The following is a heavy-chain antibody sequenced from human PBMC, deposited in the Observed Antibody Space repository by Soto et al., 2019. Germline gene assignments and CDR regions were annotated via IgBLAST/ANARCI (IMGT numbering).Heavy chain of an antibody. J-gene: IGHJ6*02. CDR2: IYHSGST. V-gene: IGHV4-30-2*01. CDR3: ARDIGRIAAAGTIYYYGMDV. CDR1: GGSISSGDYY. Sequence: SETLSLTCTVSGGSISSGDYYWSWIRQPPGKGLEWIGYIYHSGSTYYNPSLKSRVTISVDRSKNQFSLKLSSVTAADTAVYYCARDIGRIAAAGTIYYYGMDVWGQGTTVTVSS. D-gene: IGHD6-13*01.